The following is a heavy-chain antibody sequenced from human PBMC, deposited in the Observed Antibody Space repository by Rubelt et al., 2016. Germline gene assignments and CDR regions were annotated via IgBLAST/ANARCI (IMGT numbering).Heavy chain of an antibody. J-gene: IGHJ4*02. CDR1: GGSFSGYY. Sequence: VQLQQWGAGLLKPSETLSLTCAVYGGSFSGYYWSWVRQAPGKGLEWVANIKQDGSAKYYVDSVKGRFTISRDNTQNSLDLQMNSLWAEDTAVYYCVRDRTGWGIDYWGQGTLVTVSS. V-gene: IGHV3-7*04. CDR2: IKQDGSAK. CDR3: VRDRTGWGIDY. D-gene: IGHD3-16*01.